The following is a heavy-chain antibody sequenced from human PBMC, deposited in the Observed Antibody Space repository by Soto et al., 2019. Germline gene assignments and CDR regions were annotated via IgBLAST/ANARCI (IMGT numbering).Heavy chain of an antibody. V-gene: IGHV3-7*05. Sequence: EVQLEASGGGLVQPGGSLRLSCAASGFTLSVYWMTWVRQAPGKGLEWVDNIKRDGSKKSCLDSVMGRFTISRDNVGNSLYLQMDSLRADDTALYYRARDVTTGRSSWYLDAFDMWGQGTMVTVSS. CDR3: ARDVTTGRSSWYLDAFDM. D-gene: IGHD6-13*01. CDR1: GFTLSVYW. CDR2: IKRDGSKK. J-gene: IGHJ3*02.